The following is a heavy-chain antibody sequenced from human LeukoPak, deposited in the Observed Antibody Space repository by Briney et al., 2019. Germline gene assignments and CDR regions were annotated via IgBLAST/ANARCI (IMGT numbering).Heavy chain of an antibody. J-gene: IGHJ4*02. CDR1: GYTFTGYY. Sequence: ASVKLSCKASGYTFTGYYMHWVRQAPGQGLEWMGWINPSSGGTNYAQKFQGRVTMTRDTSNSTAYMELSRLRSDDTAVYYCARDRYYDSSGYYHYWGQGTLVTVSS. CDR3: ARDRYYDSSGYYHY. D-gene: IGHD3-22*01. V-gene: IGHV1-2*02. CDR2: INPSSGGT.